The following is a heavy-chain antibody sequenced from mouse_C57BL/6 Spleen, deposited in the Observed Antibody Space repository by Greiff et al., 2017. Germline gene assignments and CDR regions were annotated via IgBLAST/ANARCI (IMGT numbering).Heavy chain of an antibody. J-gene: IGHJ3*01. CDR3: ARGREVSGFAY. Sequence: QVQLQQPGAELVRPGSSVKLSCKASGYTFTGYWMHWVKQRPIQGLEWIGNIDPSDGETQYNQKFKDKATLTVDKSSSTAYMQLSSLTSEDSAVYYCARGREVSGFAYWGQGTLVTVSA. CDR2: IDPSDGET. CDR1: GYTFTGYW. V-gene: IGHV1-52*01.